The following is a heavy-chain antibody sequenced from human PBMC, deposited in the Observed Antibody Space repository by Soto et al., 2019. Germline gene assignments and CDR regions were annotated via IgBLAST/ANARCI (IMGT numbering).Heavy chain of an antibody. CDR3: ARDTPVYYYDSSGIKGFDY. V-gene: IGHV4-4*07. J-gene: IGHJ4*02. Sequence: FVPLSLKCRVSDGCISRYYSSWFRKHAGKGLEWIGRIYTSGSTNYNPSLKSRVTMSVDTSKNQFSLKLSSVTAADTAVYYCARDTPVYYYDSSGIKGFDYWGQGTLVPVSS. CDR2: IYTSGST. CDR1: DGCISRYY. D-gene: IGHD3-22*01.